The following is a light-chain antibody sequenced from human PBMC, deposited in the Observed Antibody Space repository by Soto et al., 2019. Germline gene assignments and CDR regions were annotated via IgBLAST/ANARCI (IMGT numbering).Light chain of an antibody. CDR2: GAS. Sequence: EIVLTQSPGTLSLSPGERATLSCRASQSVSSNNLAWYQQKPGQAPRLLIYGASRRATGIPDRFSGSGSGTDFTLTIDRLEPEDFAVYSCQQYATSPTSFG. V-gene: IGKV3-20*01. CDR1: QSVSSNN. J-gene: IGKJ3*01. CDR3: QQYATSPTS.